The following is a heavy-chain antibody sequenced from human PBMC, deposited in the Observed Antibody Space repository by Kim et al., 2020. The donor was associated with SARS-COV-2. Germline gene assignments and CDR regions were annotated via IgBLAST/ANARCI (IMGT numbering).Heavy chain of an antibody. CDR2: IYYSGST. CDR3: ARVGSGKWFGELFHIDY. J-gene: IGHJ4*02. D-gene: IGHD3-10*01. V-gene: IGHV4-31*03. CDR1: GGSISSGGYY. Sequence: SETLSLTCTVSGGSISSGGYYWSWIRQHQGKGLEWIGYIYYSGSTYSNPPLKSRVTISVDTSKNPFSLKPSSVTAAATAVYYCARVGSGKWFGELFHIDYWGQGTLVTVSS.